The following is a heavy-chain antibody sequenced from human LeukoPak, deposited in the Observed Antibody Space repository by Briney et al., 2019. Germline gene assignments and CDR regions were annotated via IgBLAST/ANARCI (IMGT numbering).Heavy chain of an antibody. CDR3: AKDGSNSGFNWFDP. V-gene: IGHV3-30*14. D-gene: IGHD6-25*01. J-gene: IGHJ5*02. CDR1: GFTFSSYA. Sequence: PGGSLRLSCAASGFTFSSYAMHWVRQAPGKGLEWVAVISYDGSNKYYADSVKGRFTISRDSSRNTLYLQMNNLRAEDTAVYYCAKDGSNSGFNWFDPWGQGTLVTVSS. CDR2: ISYDGSNK.